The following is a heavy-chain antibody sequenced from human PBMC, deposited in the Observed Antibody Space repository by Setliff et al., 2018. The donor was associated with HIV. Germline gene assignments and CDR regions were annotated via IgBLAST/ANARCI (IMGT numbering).Heavy chain of an antibody. CDR1: GGSISSYY. Sequence: PSETLSLTCTVSGGSISSYYWTWIRQPAGKGLEWIGRIGPIYTRGSATYNPSLKSRVSISVDRSTNRFSLMLHSVTAADTAVYYCARGPSGGGFYYMDVWGKGTTVTVS. CDR2: IGPIYTRGSA. V-gene: IGHV4-4*07. CDR3: ARGPSGGGFYYMDV. D-gene: IGHD2-15*01. J-gene: IGHJ6*03.